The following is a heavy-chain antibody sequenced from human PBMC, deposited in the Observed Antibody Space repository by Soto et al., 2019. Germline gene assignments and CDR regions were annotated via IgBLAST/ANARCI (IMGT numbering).Heavy chain of an antibody. D-gene: IGHD2-8*01. CDR1: GGSISSGDYW. CDR2: IDSSGLH. Sequence: QVQLQESGPGLVMPSQTLSLTCTVSGGSISSGDYWWSWIRQPPGKGLEWIGYIDSSGLHNYNPSFKSRVTISVDTSKTQFSLNLRALTAADTAVYYCARDEGAHGVPFRNFDLWGRGTLVTVSS. J-gene: IGHJ2*01. V-gene: IGHV4-30-4*01. CDR3: ARDEGAHGVPFRNFDL.